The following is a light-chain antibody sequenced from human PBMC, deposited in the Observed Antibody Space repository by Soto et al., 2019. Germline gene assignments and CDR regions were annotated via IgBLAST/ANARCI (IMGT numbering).Light chain of an antibody. CDR1: QSISSW. CDR3: QQYNSYS. J-gene: IGKJ1*01. Sequence: DIQMTQSPSTLSASVGDRVTITCRASQSISSWLAWYQQKPGKAPKLLIYDASSLESGVPSRFSGRGSGTEFTLTISSLQPEDIATYYCQQYNSYSFGQGTKVDIK. V-gene: IGKV1-5*01. CDR2: DAS.